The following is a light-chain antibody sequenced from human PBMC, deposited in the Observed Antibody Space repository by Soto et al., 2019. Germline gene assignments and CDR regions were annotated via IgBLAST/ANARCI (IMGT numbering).Light chain of an antibody. CDR1: QGIRND. J-gene: IGKJ4*01. V-gene: IGKV1D-13*01. CDR2: YAS. Sequence: IQMTPSPCSLPASVGDRVPITCRASQGIRNDLGWYQQKPGKAPNLLIYYASSLESGVPSRFSGSGSGTEFTLTISSLQSEDSAVYYCHQYNNWLVLTFGGGTKVDIK. CDR3: HQYNNWLVLT.